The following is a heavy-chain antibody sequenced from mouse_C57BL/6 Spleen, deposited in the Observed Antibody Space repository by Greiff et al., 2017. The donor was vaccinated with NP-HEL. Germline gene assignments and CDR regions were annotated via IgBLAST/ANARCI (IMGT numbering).Heavy chain of an antibody. V-gene: IGHV3-6*01. CDR3: ARDQRSWFAY. CDR2: ISYDGSN. Sequence: EVKLEESGPGLVKPSQSLSLTCSVTGYSITSGYYWNWIRQFPGNKLEWMGYISYDGSNNYNPSLKNRISITRDTSKNQFFLKLNSVTTEDTATYYCARDQRSWFAYWGQGTLVTVSA. CDR1: GYSITSGYY. J-gene: IGHJ3*01.